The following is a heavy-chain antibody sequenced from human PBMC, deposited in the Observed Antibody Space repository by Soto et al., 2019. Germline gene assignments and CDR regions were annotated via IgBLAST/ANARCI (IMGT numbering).Heavy chain of an antibody. V-gene: IGHV1-18*01. CDR1: GYNFFNYG. CDR2: VSPKSGST. CDR3: ARGRTVSSIGPLLV. D-gene: IGHD2-21*02. J-gene: IGHJ1*01. Sequence: QIQLVQSGAEVKKPGASVKVSCKASGYNFFNYGVSWVRQAPGQGLEWMGWVSPKSGSTDYARKVQGRVTMTADTSTITAYMELRGLRLDDTAVYYCARGRTVSSIGPLLVWGQGTLVSVSS.